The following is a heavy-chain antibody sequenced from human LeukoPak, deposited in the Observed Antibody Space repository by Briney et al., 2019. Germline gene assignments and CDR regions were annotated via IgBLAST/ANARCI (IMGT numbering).Heavy chain of an antibody. J-gene: IGHJ6*04. Sequence: PSETLSLTCTVSGYSISSGYYWGWIRQPPGKGLEWIGSIYHSGSTYYNPSLKSRVTISVDTSKNQFSLKLSSVTAADTAVYYCARDDHYYYYGMDVWGKGTTVTVSS. CDR2: IYHSGST. CDR1: GYSISSGYY. CDR3: ARDDHYYYYGMDV. V-gene: IGHV4-38-2*02.